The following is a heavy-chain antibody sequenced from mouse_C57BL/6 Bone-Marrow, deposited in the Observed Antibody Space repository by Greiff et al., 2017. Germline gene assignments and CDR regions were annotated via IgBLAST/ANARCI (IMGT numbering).Heavy chain of an antibody. CDR2: IHPNSGST. CDR3: ARGLRQSGFAY. V-gene: IGHV1-64*01. CDR1: GYTFTSYW. J-gene: IGHJ3*01. Sequence: VQLQQPGAELVKPGASVKLSCKASGYTFTSYWMHWVKQRPGQGLEWIGMIHPNSGSTNYNAKFKIKATLTVNKSSSTAYMQLSSLTSEDSAVYYCARGLRQSGFAYWGQGTLVTVSA. D-gene: IGHD2-2*01.